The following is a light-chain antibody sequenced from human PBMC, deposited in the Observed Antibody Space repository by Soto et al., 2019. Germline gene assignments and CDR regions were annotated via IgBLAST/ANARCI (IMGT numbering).Light chain of an antibody. Sequence: QSVLTQPPSVSAAPGQKVTASCSGSISNMGNFVSWYQQLPGTAPKLLIYDNNKRPSGIPDRFSASKSDTSATLGITGLQTGDEADYYCGAWDSSLSSYVFGTGTKVTVL. CDR2: DNN. CDR1: ISNMGNF. J-gene: IGLJ1*01. V-gene: IGLV1-51*01. CDR3: GAWDSSLSSYV.